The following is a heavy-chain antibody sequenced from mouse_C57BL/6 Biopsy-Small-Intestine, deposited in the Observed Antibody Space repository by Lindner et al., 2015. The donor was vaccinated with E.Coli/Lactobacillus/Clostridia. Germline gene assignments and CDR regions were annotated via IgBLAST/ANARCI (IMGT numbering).Heavy chain of an antibody. D-gene: IGHD2-13*01. Sequence: VQLQESGAELVKPGASVKISCKAYGYALSRYWMNWVKQRPGKGLEWIGQIYPGDGDTNYNGEFRGKATLTADKSSSTAYMQLSSLTTEDSAIYYCARGWTRAMDSWGQGTSVTVSS. CDR3: ARGWTRAMDS. J-gene: IGHJ4*01. CDR1: GYALSRYW. CDR2: IYPGDGDT. V-gene: IGHV1-80*01.